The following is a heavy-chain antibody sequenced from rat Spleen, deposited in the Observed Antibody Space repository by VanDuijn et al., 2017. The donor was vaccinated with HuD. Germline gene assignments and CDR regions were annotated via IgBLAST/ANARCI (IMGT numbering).Heavy chain of an antibody. V-gene: IGHV5-19*01. J-gene: IGHJ3*01. Sequence: VQLKESGPGLVQPSQTLSLTCTVSGLSLTSNSVSWIRQPPGKGLEWVASISPSGTRTSYRDSVKGRFAISRDNAESTQYLHMDSLRSEDTATYYCATTPGRPYDYWGQGTLVTVSA. D-gene: IGHD5-1*01. CDR3: ATTPGRPYDY. CDR2: ISPSGTRT. CDR1: GLSLTSNS.